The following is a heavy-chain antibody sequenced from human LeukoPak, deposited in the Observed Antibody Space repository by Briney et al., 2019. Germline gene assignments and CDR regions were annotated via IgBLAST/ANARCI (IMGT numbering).Heavy chain of an antibody. CDR3: ARVADTSGYYYGLEYYFDY. V-gene: IGHV4-59*01. Sequence: SETLSLTCTVSGGSISSSFWSWIRQPPGKGLEYIGYIYYTGSTNYNPSLKSRVTISVDTSKNQFSLKLSSVTAADTAVYYCARVADTSGYYYGLEYYFDYWGQGTLVTVSS. CDR1: GGSISSSF. CDR2: IYYTGST. J-gene: IGHJ4*02. D-gene: IGHD3-22*01.